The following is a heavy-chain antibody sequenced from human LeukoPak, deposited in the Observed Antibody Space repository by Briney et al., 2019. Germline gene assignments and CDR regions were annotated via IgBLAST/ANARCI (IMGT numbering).Heavy chain of an antibody. CDR2: IRQDGSEK. V-gene: IGHV3-7*01. CDR3: AKERSFGPRDFDY. Sequence: GGSLRLSCAAPGFTFSSYWMSWVRQAPGKGLEWVANIRQDGSEKYYVDSVKGRFTISRDNAKNSLYLQMNSLRADDTAVYYCAKERSFGPRDFDYWGQGTLVTVSS. J-gene: IGHJ4*02. D-gene: IGHD3-10*01. CDR1: GFTFSSYW.